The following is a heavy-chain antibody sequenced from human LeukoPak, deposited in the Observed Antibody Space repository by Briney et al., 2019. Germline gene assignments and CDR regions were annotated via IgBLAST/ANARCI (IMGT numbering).Heavy chain of an antibody. CDR3: TTIKRGNIFGYFDF. CDR1: GGSMTTHH. V-gene: IGHV4-59*11. Sequence: SDPTLVKPSETLSLTRTVSGGSMTTHHWNWNRQTPGKGLEWIGYVFDSGRTKENPSLKSRVTLSADTSKNQLSLRLSSVTAADTAVYYCTTIKRGNIFGYFDFWGQGILVTVTS. CDR2: VFDSGRT. D-gene: IGHD5-18*01. J-gene: IGHJ4*02.